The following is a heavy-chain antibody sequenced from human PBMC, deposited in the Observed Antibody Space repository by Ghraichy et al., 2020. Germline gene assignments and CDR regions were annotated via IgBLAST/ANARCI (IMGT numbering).Heavy chain of an antibody. D-gene: IGHD2-2*01. CDR3: ARVLTSWTDHDAFDI. Sequence: ASVKVSCKASGYTFTSYAMHWVRQAPGQRLEWMGWINAGNGNTKYSQKFQGRVTITRDTSASTAYMELSSLRSEDTAVYYCARVLTSWTDHDAFDIWGQGTMVTVSS. V-gene: IGHV1-3*01. J-gene: IGHJ3*02. CDR1: GYTFTSYA. CDR2: INAGNGNT.